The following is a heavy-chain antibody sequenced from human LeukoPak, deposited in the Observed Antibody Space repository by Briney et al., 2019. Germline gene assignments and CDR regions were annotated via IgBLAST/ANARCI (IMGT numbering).Heavy chain of an antibody. V-gene: IGHV3-74*01. D-gene: IGHD3-22*01. CDR2: INSDGSRT. CDR3: ARGGYYDSSGRNFDY. J-gene: IGHJ4*02. Sequence: GGSLRLSCAASGFTFSSYWMHWVRQAPGEGLVWVSRINSDGSRTSYADSVKGRFTISRDNAKNSLYLQMNSLRAEDTAVYYCARGGYYDSSGRNFDYWGQGTLVTVSS. CDR1: GFTFSSYW.